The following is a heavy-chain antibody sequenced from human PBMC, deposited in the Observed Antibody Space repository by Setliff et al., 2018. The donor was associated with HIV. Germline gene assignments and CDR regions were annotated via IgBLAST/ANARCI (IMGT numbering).Heavy chain of an antibody. Sequence: GGSLRLSCAASGFTFRNYGMHWVRQAPGKGLEWVAFIRLDGSDKFYADSVKGRFTIARDNSENTLYLQMDGLRAEDTAVYSCAKDKGGYNWNYFDYWGPGTQVTVSS. D-gene: IGHD1-20*01. CDR3: AKDKGGYNWNYFDY. CDR2: IRLDGSDK. CDR1: GFTFRNYG. J-gene: IGHJ4*02. V-gene: IGHV3-30*02.